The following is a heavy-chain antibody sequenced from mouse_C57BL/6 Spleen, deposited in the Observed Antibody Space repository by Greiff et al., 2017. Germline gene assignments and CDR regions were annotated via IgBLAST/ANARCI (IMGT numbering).Heavy chain of an antibody. J-gene: IGHJ2*01. CDR1: GYSFTGYY. V-gene: IGHV1-42*01. CDR2: INPSTGGT. D-gene: IGHD1-1*01. CDR3: ARSPGSSYFDY. Sequence: EVKLLESGPELVKPGASVKISCKASGYSFTGYYMNWVKQSPEKSLEWIGEINPSTGGTTYNQKFKAKATLTVDKSSSTAYMQLKSLTSEDSAVYYCARSPGSSYFDYWGQGTTLTVSS.